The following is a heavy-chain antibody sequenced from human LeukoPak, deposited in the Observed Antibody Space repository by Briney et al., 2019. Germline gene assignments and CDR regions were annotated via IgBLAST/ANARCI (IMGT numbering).Heavy chain of an antibody. CDR2: ISGSGGIT. D-gene: IGHD1-26*01. Sequence: GGSLRLSCAASGFTFSSYTMSWVRQAPGKGLEWVSTISGSGGITYYADSVKGRFTISRDNAKNSLYLQMNSLRAEDTAVYYCARDLGEVVGAIDYWGQGTLVTVSS. V-gene: IGHV3-23*01. CDR3: ARDLGEVVGAIDY. J-gene: IGHJ4*02. CDR1: GFTFSSYT.